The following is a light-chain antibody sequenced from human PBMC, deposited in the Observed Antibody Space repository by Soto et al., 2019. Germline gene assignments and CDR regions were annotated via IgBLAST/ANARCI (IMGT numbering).Light chain of an antibody. CDR1: QSVSSN. CDR2: DAS. V-gene: IGKV3-15*01. Sequence: EIVLTQSPATLSLSPGERASLSCRASQSVSSNLAWYQQKPGQAPRLLIYDASTRATGIPARFSGSGSGTEFTLTISSLQSEDFAVYYCQQYNNWPLTWTFGQGTKVDIK. J-gene: IGKJ1*01. CDR3: QQYNNWPLTWT.